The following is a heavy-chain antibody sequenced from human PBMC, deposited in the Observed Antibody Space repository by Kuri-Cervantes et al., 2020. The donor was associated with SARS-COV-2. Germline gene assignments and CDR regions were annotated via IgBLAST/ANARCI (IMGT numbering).Heavy chain of an antibody. V-gene: IGHV1-46*01. CDR2: INPSGGST. CDR3: ARDWPHTNRIAAPGWFDP. Sequence: ASVKVSCKASGYTFTSYYMHWVRQAPGQGLEWMGIINPSGGSTSYAQKLQGRVTMTTDTSTSTAYMELRSLRSDDTAVYYCARDWPHTNRIAAPGWFDPWGQGTLVTVSS. J-gene: IGHJ5*02. CDR1: GYTFTSYY. D-gene: IGHD6-13*01.